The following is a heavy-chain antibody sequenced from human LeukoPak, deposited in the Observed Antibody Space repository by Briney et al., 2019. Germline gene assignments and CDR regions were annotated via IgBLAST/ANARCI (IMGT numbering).Heavy chain of an antibody. CDR3: ARDSTIVRFYW. Sequence: SETLSLTCTVSGGSISRGSYYWSWIRQPAGKGLEWIGRIYTSGNTNYNPSLKSRVSISVDTSKNQFSLKLSSVTAADTAVYYCARDSTIVRFYWWGKGTLVTVSS. CDR1: GGSISRGSYY. D-gene: IGHD2/OR15-2a*01. J-gene: IGHJ4*02. CDR2: IYTSGNT. V-gene: IGHV4-61*02.